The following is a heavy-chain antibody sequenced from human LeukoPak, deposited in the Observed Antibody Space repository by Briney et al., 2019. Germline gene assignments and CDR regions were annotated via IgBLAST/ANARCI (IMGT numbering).Heavy chain of an antibody. V-gene: IGHV3-21*01. CDR1: GFTFSSYS. J-gene: IGHJ5*02. CDR2: ISSSSYI. CDR3: ARGRGVIGWFDP. D-gene: IGHD3-16*02. Sequence: GGSLRLSCAASGFTFSSYSMNWVRQAPGKGLEWVSSISSSSYIYYADSVKGRFTISRDNAKNSLYLQMNSLRAEDTAVYYCARGRGVIGWFDPWGQGTLVTVSS.